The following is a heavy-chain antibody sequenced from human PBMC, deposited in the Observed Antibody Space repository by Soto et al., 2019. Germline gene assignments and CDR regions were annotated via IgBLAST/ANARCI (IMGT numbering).Heavy chain of an antibody. CDR3: ARDHWNDY. CDR1: GFTFSSYA. CDR2: ISYDGSNK. D-gene: IGHD1-1*01. Sequence: QVQLVESGGGVVQPGRSLRLSCAASGFTFSSYAMHWVRQAPGKGLEWVAVISYDGSNKYYAVSVKGRFTISRDNSKNTLYLQMNSLRAEDTAVYYCARDHWNDYWGQGTLVTVSS. V-gene: IGHV3-30-3*01. J-gene: IGHJ4*02.